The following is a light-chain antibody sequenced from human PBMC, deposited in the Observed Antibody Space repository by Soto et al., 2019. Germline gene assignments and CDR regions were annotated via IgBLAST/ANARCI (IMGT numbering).Light chain of an antibody. CDR2: DVS. V-gene: IGLV2-14*03. CDR1: SSDLGDYNY. J-gene: IGLJ1*01. Sequence: QSVLTQPASVSGSPGQSITISCTGASSDLGDYNYVSWYQQHPGKAPKLMIYDVSSRPSGVSDRFSGSKSGNTASLTISGLQAEDEADYYCTSYTNTGTYVFATGTK. CDR3: TSYTNTGTYV.